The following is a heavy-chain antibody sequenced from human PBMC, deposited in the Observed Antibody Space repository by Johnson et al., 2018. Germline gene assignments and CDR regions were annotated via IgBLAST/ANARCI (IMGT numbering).Heavy chain of an antibody. Sequence: VQLVQSGGGLVKPGGSLRLSCAASGFTFSSYSMNWVRQAPGKGLEWVSSISSSSSYIYYADSVKGRFTISRDNAKNSLYLQMNSLRDEDTAVYYCARGPQLLLWFGELPRGVWGQGTMVTVSS. D-gene: IGHD3-10*01. V-gene: IGHV3-21*01. CDR3: ARGPQLLLWFGELPRGV. J-gene: IGHJ3*01. CDR1: GFTFSSYS. CDR2: ISSSSSYI.